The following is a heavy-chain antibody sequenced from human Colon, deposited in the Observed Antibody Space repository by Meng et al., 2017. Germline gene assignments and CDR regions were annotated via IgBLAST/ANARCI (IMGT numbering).Heavy chain of an antibody. CDR1: GSTVSSNW. J-gene: IGHJ4*02. D-gene: IGHD3-10*01. CDR2: IKQDGSEK. V-gene: IGHV3-7*01. CDR3: ARDLVWFGELLS. Sequence: GEALKISWAASGSTVSSNWMCGVRQAPGKGLEWVANIKQDGSEKYYVDSVEGRVTISRDNAKNSLYLQMNSLRAEDTAVYYCARDLVWFGELLSWGQGTLVTVSS.